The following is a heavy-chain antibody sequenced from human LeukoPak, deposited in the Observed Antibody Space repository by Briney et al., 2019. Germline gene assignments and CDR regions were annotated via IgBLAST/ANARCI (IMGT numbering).Heavy chain of an antibody. V-gene: IGHV1-69*04. Sequence: SAKVSCKASGDTLSSYAISCGRHSPGEGVEWMGRIIPIFGIANYAQNFQGRVTITADKSTSTAYMELSSLRSEDTAVYYCARDLSRGIVVVPAAMSPWFDPWGQGTLVTVSS. D-gene: IGHD2-2*01. CDR2: IIPIFGIA. J-gene: IGHJ5*02. CDR3: ARDLSRGIVVVPAAMSPWFDP. CDR1: GDTLSSYA.